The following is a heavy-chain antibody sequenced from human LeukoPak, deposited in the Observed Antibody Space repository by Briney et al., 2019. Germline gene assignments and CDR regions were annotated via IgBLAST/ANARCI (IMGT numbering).Heavy chain of an antibody. V-gene: IGHV3-30-3*01. Sequence: GGSLRLSCAASGFTFSSYAMHWVRQAPGKGLEWVAVISYDGSNKYYADSVKGRFTISRDNSKNTLYLQMNSLRAEDTAVYYCAREIYDYVWGSYRYYFDYWGQGTLVTVSS. D-gene: IGHD3-16*01. CDR2: ISYDGSNK. CDR1: GFTFSSYA. J-gene: IGHJ4*02. CDR3: AREIYDYVWGSYRYYFDY.